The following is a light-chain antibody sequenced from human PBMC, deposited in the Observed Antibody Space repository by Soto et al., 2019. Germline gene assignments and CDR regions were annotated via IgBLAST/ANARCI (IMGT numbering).Light chain of an antibody. V-gene: IGLV2-14*01. J-gene: IGLJ1*01. CDR3: SSYTTTGTQV. Sequence: QSVLTQPASVSGSPGQSITISCTGSSSDVGAYTSVSWYQQHPGKAPKLMIYEVSNWPSGVSRRFSGSKSGNTASLTISGLQAEDEADYYCSSYTTTGTQVFGTGTKLTVL. CDR1: SSDVGAYTS. CDR2: EVS.